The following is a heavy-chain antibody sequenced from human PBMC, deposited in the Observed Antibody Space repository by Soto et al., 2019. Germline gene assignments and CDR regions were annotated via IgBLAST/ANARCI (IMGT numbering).Heavy chain of an antibody. J-gene: IGHJ6*02. CDR1: GYTFTGYD. D-gene: IGHD2-2*01. CDR3: ARQGDQLGDSYYYYYGMDV. Sequence: ASVKASCKASGYTFTGYDMHWVLQSPGQGTDWMGWINPNSGGTNYAQKFQGWVTMTRDTSISTAYMELSRLRSDDTAVYYCARQGDQLGDSYYYYYGMDVWGQGTTVTVSS. CDR2: INPNSGGT. V-gene: IGHV1-2*04.